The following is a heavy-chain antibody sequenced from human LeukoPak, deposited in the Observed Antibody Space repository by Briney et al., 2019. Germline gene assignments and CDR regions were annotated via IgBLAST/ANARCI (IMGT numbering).Heavy chain of an antibody. D-gene: IGHD5-12*01. CDR3: ARDMGTSYVDY. J-gene: IGHJ4*02. CDR2: IWYDGSNK. V-gene: IGHV3-33*01. Sequence: PGRSLRLSCAASRFTFSSYGMHWVRQAPGKGLAWVTVIWYDGSNKYYADSVKGRFTISRDNSKNTLYLQMNSLRAEDTAVYYCARDMGTSYVDYWGQGTLVTVSS. CDR1: RFTFSSYG.